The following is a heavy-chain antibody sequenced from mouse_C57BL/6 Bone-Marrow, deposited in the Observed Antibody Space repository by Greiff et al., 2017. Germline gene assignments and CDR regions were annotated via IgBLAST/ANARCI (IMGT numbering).Heavy chain of an antibody. CDR3: VFITTVVADPYFDY. J-gene: IGHJ2*01. Sequence: QVQLKQPGAELVKPGASVKLSCKASGYTFTSYWMHWVKQRPGQGLEWIGMIHPNSGSTNYNEKFKSKATLTVDKSSSTAYMQLSSLTSEDSAVYYCVFITTVVADPYFDYWGQGTTLTVSS. CDR1: GYTFTSYW. D-gene: IGHD1-1*01. CDR2: IHPNSGST. V-gene: IGHV1-64*01.